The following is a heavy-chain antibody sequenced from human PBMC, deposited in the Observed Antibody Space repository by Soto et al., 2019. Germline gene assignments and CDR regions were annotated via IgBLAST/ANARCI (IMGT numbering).Heavy chain of an antibody. D-gene: IGHD2-2*01. CDR2: INHSGST. V-gene: IGHV4-34*01. Sequence: SETLSLTCAVYGGSFSGYYWSWIRQPPGKGLEWIGEINHSGSTNYNPSLKSRVTISVDTSKNQFSLKLSSVTAADTAVYYCASRSTVVVPAAMFRRVDYWGQGTLVTAPQ. CDR1: GGSFSGYY. CDR3: ASRSTVVVPAAMFRRVDY. J-gene: IGHJ4*02.